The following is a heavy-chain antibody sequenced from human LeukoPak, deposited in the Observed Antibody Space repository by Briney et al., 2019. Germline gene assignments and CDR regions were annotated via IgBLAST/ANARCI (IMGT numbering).Heavy chain of an antibody. Sequence: SVKVSCKASGYIFTDYYMHWVRQVPGQGLEWMGGISPIFGAANYAQKFQDRVSITADEYTVTAYMELSSLRSEDTAVYYCATLRLGELSFDYWGQGTLVTVSS. CDR3: ATLRLGELSFDY. D-gene: IGHD3-16*02. CDR1: GYIFTDYY. J-gene: IGHJ4*02. V-gene: IGHV1-69*13. CDR2: ISPIFGAA.